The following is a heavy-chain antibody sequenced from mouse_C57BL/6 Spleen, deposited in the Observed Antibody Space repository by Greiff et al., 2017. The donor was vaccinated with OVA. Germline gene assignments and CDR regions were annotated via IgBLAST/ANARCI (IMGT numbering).Heavy chain of an antibody. V-gene: IGHV1-54*01. Sequence: QVQLQQSGAELVRPGTSVKVSCKASGYAFTNYLIEWVKQRPGQGLEWIGVINPGSGGTNYNEKFKGKATLTADKSSSTAYMQLSSLTSEDSAVYFCARTGGDDDWFAYWGQGTLVTVSA. CDR3: ARTGGDDDWFAY. CDR1: GYAFTNYL. J-gene: IGHJ3*01. CDR2: INPGSGGT.